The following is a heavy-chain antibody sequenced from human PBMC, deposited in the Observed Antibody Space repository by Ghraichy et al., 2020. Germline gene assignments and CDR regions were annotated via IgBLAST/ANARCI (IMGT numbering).Heavy chain of an antibody. V-gene: IGHV3-74*01. CDR2: INSDGSST. CDR1: GFTFSSYW. CDR3: ARDKGDILTGYRSPYYYYGMDV. Sequence: GESLNISCAASGFTFSSYWMHWVRQAPGKGLVWVSRINSDGSSTSYADSVKGRFTISRDNAKNTLYLQMNSLRAEDTAVYYCARDKGDILTGYRSPYYYYGMDVWGQGTTVTVSS. D-gene: IGHD3-9*01. J-gene: IGHJ6*02.